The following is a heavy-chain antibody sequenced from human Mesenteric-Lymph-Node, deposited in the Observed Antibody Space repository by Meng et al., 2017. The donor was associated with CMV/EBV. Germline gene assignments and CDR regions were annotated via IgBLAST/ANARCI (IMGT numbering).Heavy chain of an antibody. J-gene: IGHJ2*01. CDR1: GGSFSGYY. D-gene: IGHD6-13*01. CDR2: INDSGST. V-gene: IGHV4-34*01. Sequence: SETLSLTCAVYGGSFSGYYRSWIRQPPGKGLEWIGEINDSGSTNYNPSLKSRVTISLDTSNNQFSLNLNSVTAADTAVYYCARLGYSSSRRSHWYFDLWGRGTLVTVSS. CDR3: ARLGYSSSRRSHWYFDL.